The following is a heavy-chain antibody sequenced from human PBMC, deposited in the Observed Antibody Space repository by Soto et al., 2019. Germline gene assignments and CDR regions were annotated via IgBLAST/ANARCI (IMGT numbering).Heavy chain of an antibody. D-gene: IGHD6-13*01. CDR2: ISYDGSNK. CDR1: GFTFSSYA. Sequence: LRLSCAASGFTFSSYAMHWVRQAPGKGLEWVAVISYDGSNKYYADSVKGRFTISRDNSKNTLYLQMNSLRAEDTAVYYCARGYSSSWWTDFGMDVWGQGTTVTVSS. J-gene: IGHJ6*02. CDR3: ARGYSSSWWTDFGMDV. V-gene: IGHV3-30-3*01.